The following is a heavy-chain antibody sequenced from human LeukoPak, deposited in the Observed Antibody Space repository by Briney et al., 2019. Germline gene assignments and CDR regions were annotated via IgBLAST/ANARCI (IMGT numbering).Heavy chain of an antibody. J-gene: IGHJ3*02. CDR1: GYIFTNYW. CDR2: IYPGDSDT. D-gene: IGHD2-21*02. CDR3: ARRVVTAISRAFDI. V-gene: IGHV5-51*01. Sequence: GESLKISCKGSGYIFTNYWIGWVRQMPGKGLEWMGIIYPGDSDTRYSPSFQGQVTISADKSISTAYLQWSSLKASDTAMYYCARRVVTAISRAFDIWGQGTMVTVSS.